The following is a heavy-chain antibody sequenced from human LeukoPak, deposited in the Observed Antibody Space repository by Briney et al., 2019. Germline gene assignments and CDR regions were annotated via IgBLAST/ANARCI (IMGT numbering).Heavy chain of an antibody. J-gene: IGHJ6*02. V-gene: IGHV1-2*02. CDR1: GYTFTAYY. CDR2: INPNNGGT. CDR3: ARDLWVKGAWPQYGMDV. D-gene: IGHD4/OR15-4a*01. Sequence: GASVKVSCKASGYTFTAYYIHWVRQVPGQGLEWMGWINPNNGGTNYVQHRLIMTRDTPTSTVYMELIRLRSEDTAIYYCARDLWVKGAWPQYGMDVWGQGTTVTVSS.